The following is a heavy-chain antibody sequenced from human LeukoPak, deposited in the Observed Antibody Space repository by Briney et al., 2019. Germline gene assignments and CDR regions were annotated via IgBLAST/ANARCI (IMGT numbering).Heavy chain of an antibody. J-gene: IGHJ4*02. D-gene: IGHD3-10*01. Sequence: GASVKVSCKASGYTFTIYGLSWVRQAPGQGLEWMGWISPYNGNTNYAQKLQGRVTMTTDTSTSTAYMELRSLRSDDTAVYYCARQTEYYYGSGSYDYWGQGTLVTVSS. V-gene: IGHV1-18*01. CDR3: ARQTEYYYGSGSYDY. CDR2: ISPYNGNT. CDR1: GYTFTIYG.